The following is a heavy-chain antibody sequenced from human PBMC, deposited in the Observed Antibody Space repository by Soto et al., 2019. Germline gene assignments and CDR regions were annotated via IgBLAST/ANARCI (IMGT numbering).Heavy chain of an antibody. Sequence: EVQLVESGGGLVQPGGSLRLSCAASGFTFSSYAMHWVRQAPGKGLEYVSAISSNGGSTYYANSVKGRFTISRDNSKNTLYLQMGSLRAEDMAVYYCARERTHDYGDPEPNAPGFDYWGQGTLVTVSS. CDR2: ISSNGGST. J-gene: IGHJ4*02. CDR3: ARERTHDYGDPEPNAPGFDY. CDR1: GFTFSSYA. D-gene: IGHD4-17*01. V-gene: IGHV3-64*01.